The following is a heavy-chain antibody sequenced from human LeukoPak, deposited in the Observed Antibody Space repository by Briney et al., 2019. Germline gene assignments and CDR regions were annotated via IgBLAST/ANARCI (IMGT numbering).Heavy chain of an antibody. CDR3: AKRGRDGGKALYFFDY. Sequence: GGSLRLSCAASGFTFSSFDMTWVRQAPGKGLEWVSTISVSATNTYYADSVKGRFTISRDNSKNTLYLQMNSLRADDTAVYYCAKRGRDGGKALYFFDYWGQGTLVTVSP. V-gene: IGHV3-23*01. J-gene: IGHJ4*02. CDR2: ISVSATNT. D-gene: IGHD2-21*01. CDR1: GFTFSSFD.